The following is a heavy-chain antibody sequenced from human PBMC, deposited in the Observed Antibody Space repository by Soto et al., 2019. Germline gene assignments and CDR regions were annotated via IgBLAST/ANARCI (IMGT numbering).Heavy chain of an antibody. D-gene: IGHD1-26*01. J-gene: IGHJ4*02. V-gene: IGHV3-73*01. Sequence: GGSLRLSCAASGFTFSGSAIHWVRLASGKGLEWVGRIRTKVNNFATAYGASVKGRFSISRDDSRDTAYLKMNSLKIEDKAVYHSTSMRVGGAWPFDYWGQGALVTVSS. CDR3: TSMRVGGAWPFDY. CDR2: IRTKVNNFAT. CDR1: GFTFSGSA.